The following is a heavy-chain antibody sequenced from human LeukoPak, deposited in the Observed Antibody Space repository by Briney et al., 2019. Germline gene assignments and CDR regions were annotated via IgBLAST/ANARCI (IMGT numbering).Heavy chain of an antibody. J-gene: IGHJ4*02. V-gene: IGHV3-74*01. CDR3: TRGGSTYLDY. CDR1: GFIFSSYA. Sequence: GGSLRLSCSASGFIFSSYAMTWVRQAPGKGLVWVSRIYSDGSNTNYADSVKGRFTISRDNAKNTLYLQMNSLRAEDTAVYYCTRGGSTYLDYWGQGTLVTVSS. D-gene: IGHD3-16*01. CDR2: IYSDGSNT.